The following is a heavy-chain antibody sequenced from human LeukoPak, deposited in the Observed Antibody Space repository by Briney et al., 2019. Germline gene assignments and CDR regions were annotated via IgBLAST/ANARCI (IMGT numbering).Heavy chain of an antibody. CDR3: ARDSGYCSSTRCYSWFDP. CDR1: GFTFSSYA. J-gene: IGHJ5*02. CDR2: ISYDGSNK. D-gene: IGHD2-2*02. V-gene: IGHV3-30*01. Sequence: LPGRSLRLSCAASGFTFSSYAMHWVRQAPGKGLEWVAVISYDGSNKYYAGSVKGRFTISRDNSKNTLYLQMNSLRAEDTAVYYCARDSGYCSSTRCYSWFDPWGQGTLVTVSS.